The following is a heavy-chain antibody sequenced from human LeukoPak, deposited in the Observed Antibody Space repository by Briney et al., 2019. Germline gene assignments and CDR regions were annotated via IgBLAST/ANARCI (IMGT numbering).Heavy chain of an antibody. Sequence: SETLSLTCTVSGGSISSYYWSWIRQPPGKGLEWIGEINHSGSTNYNPSLKSRVTISVDTSKNQFSLKLSSVTAADTAVYYCARVIQSSWYFEDYWGQGTLVTVSS. J-gene: IGHJ4*02. CDR2: INHSGST. D-gene: IGHD6-13*01. V-gene: IGHV4-34*01. CDR3: ARVIQSSWYFEDY. CDR1: GGSISSYY.